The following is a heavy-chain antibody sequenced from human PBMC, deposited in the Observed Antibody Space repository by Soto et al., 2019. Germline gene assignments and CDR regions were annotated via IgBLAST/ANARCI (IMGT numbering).Heavy chain of an antibody. CDR1: EFTFNSYA. Sequence: GGSLRLSCVASEFTFNSYAMSWVRQAPGMGLEWVSSIIGSGAITYYADSVKGRFTISRDSSKSTLYLQMNSLRVEDTALYYCAKDARDTGGNSGIDYWGQGXLVTVYS. J-gene: IGHJ4*02. CDR3: AKDARDTGGNSGIDY. CDR2: IIGSGAIT. V-gene: IGHV3-23*01. D-gene: IGHD2-21*02.